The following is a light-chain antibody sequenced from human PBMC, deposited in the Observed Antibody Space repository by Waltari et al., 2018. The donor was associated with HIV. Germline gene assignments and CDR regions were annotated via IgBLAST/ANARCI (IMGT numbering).Light chain of an antibody. Sequence: EIVLTQSPVILSLSPGERATLSCWASQSVASFLAWYQQRPGQSPSLLIYDASRRATGVPARFSGSGPGTNFTLTIKNLEPEDVAIYYCQQRSNWPPWSFGQGTRVDIK. J-gene: IGKJ1*01. CDR1: QSVASF. CDR3: QQRSNWPPWS. V-gene: IGKV3-11*01. CDR2: DAS.